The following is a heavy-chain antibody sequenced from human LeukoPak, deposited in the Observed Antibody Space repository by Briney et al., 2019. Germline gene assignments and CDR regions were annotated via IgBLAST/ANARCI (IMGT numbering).Heavy chain of an antibody. V-gene: IGHV3-7*01. Sequence: PGGSLRLSCAASGFTFSSYWMTWVRQALGKGLEWVANIKHNGDELNYVDSVEDRFTISRDNAKNSLYLHMTSLRAEDTAVYYCARELRTFDSWGQGTLVTVSS. CDR3: ARELRTFDS. J-gene: IGHJ4*02. CDR2: IKHNGDEL. D-gene: IGHD3-16*01. CDR1: GFTFSSYW.